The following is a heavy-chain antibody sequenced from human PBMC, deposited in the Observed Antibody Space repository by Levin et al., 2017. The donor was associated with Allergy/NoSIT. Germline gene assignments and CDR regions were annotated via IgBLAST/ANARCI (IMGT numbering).Heavy chain of an antibody. CDR2: IRSKAYGGTT. D-gene: IGHD3-3*01. CDR1: GFTFGDYA. J-gene: IGHJ4*02. Sequence: PGGSLRLSCTASGFTFGDYAMSWFRQAPGKGLEWVSFIRSKAYGGTTEYAASVKGRFTISRDDSKGIAYLQMNSLKTEDTAVYYCTRDDFRPGPYFDYWGQGTLVTVSP. CDR3: TRDDFRPGPYFDY. V-gene: IGHV3-49*03.